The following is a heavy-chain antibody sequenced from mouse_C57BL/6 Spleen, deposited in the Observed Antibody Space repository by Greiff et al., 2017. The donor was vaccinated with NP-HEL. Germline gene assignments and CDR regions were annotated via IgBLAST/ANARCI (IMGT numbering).Heavy chain of an antibody. CDR3: ARQLEVTTKSWFAY. CDR1: GFTFSSYG. D-gene: IGHD2-2*01. V-gene: IGHV5-6*01. CDR2: ISSGGSYT. J-gene: IGHJ3*01. Sequence: EVKLVESGGDLVKPGGSLKLSCAASGFTFSSYGMSWVRQTPDKRLEWVATISSGGSYTYYLDSVKGRFTISRDNAKNTLYLQMSSLKSEDTAMYYCARQLEVTTKSWFAYWGQGTLVTVSA.